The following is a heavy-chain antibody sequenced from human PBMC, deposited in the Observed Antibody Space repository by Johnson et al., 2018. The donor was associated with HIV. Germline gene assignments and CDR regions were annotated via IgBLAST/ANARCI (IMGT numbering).Heavy chain of an antibody. Sequence: QVQLVESGGGLIQPGRSLRLSCAASGFTFSSYGMHWVRQAPGKGLEWVAGMWYDGTKKNYADSVKGRFTISRDNSKNTLHLQMNSLRAEDTAVYYCAKCIWGSSLIDAFDIWGQGTMVTVSS. CDR2: MWYDGTKK. J-gene: IGHJ3*02. D-gene: IGHD6-13*01. V-gene: IGHV3-33*06. CDR3: AKCIWGSSLIDAFDI. CDR1: GFTFSSYG.